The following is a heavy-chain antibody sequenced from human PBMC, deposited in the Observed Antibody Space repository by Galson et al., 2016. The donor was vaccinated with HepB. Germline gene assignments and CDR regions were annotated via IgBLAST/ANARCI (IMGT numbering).Heavy chain of an antibody. V-gene: IGHV4-39*01. CDR1: GGSFRSTYYY. D-gene: IGHD3-16*01. CDR2: FDYSGST. J-gene: IGHJ4*02. CDR3: VSPYVWGSFWNDY. Sequence: SETLSLTCTVSGGSFRSTYYYWGWIRQPPGKGLEWIGSFDYSGSTFYNPSLKSRVTLSVDTSKNQFSLKLSSVTAADTAVYYCVSPYVWGSFWNDYWGQGTLVTVSS.